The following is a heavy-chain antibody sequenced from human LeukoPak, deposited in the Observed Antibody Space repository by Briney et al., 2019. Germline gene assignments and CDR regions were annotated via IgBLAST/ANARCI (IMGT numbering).Heavy chain of an antibody. CDR1: GLTFSSYA. Sequence: GGSLRLSCAVSGLTFSSYAMSWVRQAPGKGLEWVSAISGSGGSTYYADSVKGRFTISRDNSKNTLYLQMSSLKAEDTAVYYCARTRYCSGISCFYANWGQGTLVTVSS. V-gene: IGHV3-23*01. J-gene: IGHJ4*02. CDR2: ISGSGGST. D-gene: IGHD2-2*01. CDR3: ARTRYCSGISCFYAN.